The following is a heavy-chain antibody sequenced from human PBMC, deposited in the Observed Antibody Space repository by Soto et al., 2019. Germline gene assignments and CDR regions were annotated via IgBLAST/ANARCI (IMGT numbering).Heavy chain of an antibody. Sequence: SETLSLTCTVSGGSISSSSYYWGWIRQPPGKGLEWIGSIYYSGSTYYNPSLKSRVTISVDTSKNQFSLKLSSVTAADTAVYYCARYWIAALTFDNWAQGNLVTVSS. CDR2: IYYSGST. CDR3: ARYWIAALTFDN. V-gene: IGHV4-39*01. CDR1: GGSISSSSYY. D-gene: IGHD6-25*01. J-gene: IGHJ4*02.